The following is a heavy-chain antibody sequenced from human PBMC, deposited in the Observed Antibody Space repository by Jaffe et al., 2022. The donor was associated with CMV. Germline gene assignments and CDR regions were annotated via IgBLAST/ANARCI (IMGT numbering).Heavy chain of an antibody. J-gene: IGHJ5*02. D-gene: IGHD2-2*01. V-gene: IGHV4-34*01. CDR3: ARRRPYCSSTSCHRHINWFDP. CDR1: GGSFSGYY. Sequence: QVQLQQWGAGLLKPSETLSLTCAVYGGSFSGYYWSWIRQPPGKGLEWIGEINHSGSTNYNPSLKSRVTISVDTSKNQFSLKLSSVTAADTAVYYCARRRPYCSSTSCHRHINWFDPWGQGTLVTVSS. CDR2: INHSGST.